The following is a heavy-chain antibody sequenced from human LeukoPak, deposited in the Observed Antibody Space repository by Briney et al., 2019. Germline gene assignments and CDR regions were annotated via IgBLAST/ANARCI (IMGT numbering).Heavy chain of an antibody. J-gene: IGHJ3*02. CDR3: ARGPRIVVVPAARAFDI. V-gene: IGHV4-61*02. CDR2: IYTSGST. CDR1: GGSISSGSYY. D-gene: IGHD2-2*01. Sequence: SETLSLTCTVSGGSISSGSYYWSWIRQPAGKGLEWIGRIYTSGSTNYNPSLKSRVTISVDTSKNQFSLKLSSVTAADTAVYYCARGPRIVVVPAARAFDIWGQGTKVTVSS.